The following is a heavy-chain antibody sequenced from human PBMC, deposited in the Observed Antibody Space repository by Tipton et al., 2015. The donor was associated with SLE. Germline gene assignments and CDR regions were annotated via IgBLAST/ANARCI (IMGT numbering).Heavy chain of an antibody. Sequence: TLSLTCAVYGGSLTGYVWSWIRQPPGKGLEWIGYIFYSGGTNYNPSLKSRVTASVDTSKNQFSLSLYSVTVDDTAVYYCARQGTGFGSGRDDYWGQGILVTVSS. V-gene: IGHV4-34*11. CDR2: IFYSGGT. D-gene: IGHD1-14*01. CDR1: GGSLTGYV. J-gene: IGHJ4*02. CDR3: ARQGTGFGSGRDDY.